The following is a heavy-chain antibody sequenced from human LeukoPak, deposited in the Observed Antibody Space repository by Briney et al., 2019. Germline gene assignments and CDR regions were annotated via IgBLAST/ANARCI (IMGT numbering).Heavy chain of an antibody. V-gene: IGHV1-69*06. CDR2: IIPIFGTA. CDR3: ARGRGYDYGGYCFDY. CDR1: GGTFSSYA. D-gene: IGHD5-12*01. J-gene: IGHJ4*02. Sequence: ASVKVSCKASGGTFSSYAISWVRQAPGQGLEWMGGIIPIFGTANYAQKFQGRVTITADKFTSTAYMELSSLRAEDTAVYYCARGRGYDYGGYCFDYWGQGTLVTVSS.